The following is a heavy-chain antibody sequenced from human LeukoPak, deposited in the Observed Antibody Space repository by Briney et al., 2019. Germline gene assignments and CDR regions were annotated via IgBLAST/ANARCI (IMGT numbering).Heavy chain of an antibody. Sequence: SVKVSCKASGGTFSSYAISWVRQAPGQGLEWMGRIIPILGIANYAQKFQGRVTITADKSTSTAYMELSSLRSEDTAVYYCARGRGIMGSFDYWGQGTLVTVSS. CDR2: IIPILGIA. CDR1: GGTFSSYA. D-gene: IGHD3-16*01. CDR3: ARGRGIMGSFDY. V-gene: IGHV1-69*04. J-gene: IGHJ4*02.